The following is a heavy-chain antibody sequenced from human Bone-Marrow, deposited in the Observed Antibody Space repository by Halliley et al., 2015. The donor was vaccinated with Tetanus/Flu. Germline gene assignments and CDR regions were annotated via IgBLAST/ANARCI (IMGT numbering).Heavy chain of an antibody. CDR2: IRSDGTTT. CDR3: VRGVASRGFDP. J-gene: IGHJ5*02. CDR1: GFTFSSYF. D-gene: IGHD3-3*01. V-gene: IGHV3-74*01. Sequence: SLRLSCAASGFTFSSYFMHWVRQAPGKGLVWVARIRSDGTTTAYADSVKGRFTISRDNVKSTLYLEMNSLRVEDTAVYYCVRGVASRGFDPWGQGTLVAASS.